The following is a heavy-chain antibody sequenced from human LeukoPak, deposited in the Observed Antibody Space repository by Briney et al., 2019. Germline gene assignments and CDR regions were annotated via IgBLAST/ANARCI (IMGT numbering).Heavy chain of an antibody. CDR2: MNPNSVNT. Sequence: ASVKVSCKASGYTFTSYDINWVRQATGQGLEWMGWMNPNSVNTGYAQKFQGRVTMTRNTSISTAYMELSSLRSEDTAVYYCARGGYCGGDCYSGEIYYYGMDVWGQGTTVTVSS. CDR3: ARGGYCGGDCYSGEIYYYGMDV. CDR1: GYTFTSYD. J-gene: IGHJ6*02. V-gene: IGHV1-8*01. D-gene: IGHD2-21*02.